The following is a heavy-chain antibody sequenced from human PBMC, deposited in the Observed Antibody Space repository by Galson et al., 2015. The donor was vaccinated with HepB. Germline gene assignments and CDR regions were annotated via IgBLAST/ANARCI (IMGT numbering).Heavy chain of an antibody. V-gene: IGHV3-72*01. D-gene: IGHD2-8*02. CDR3: TRHFFTD. CDR1: GFTLSDHF. J-gene: IGHJ4*02. Sequence: SLRLSCAASGFTLSDHFMDWVRQAPGKGLEWVGRSRNKADTYTTEYAASVKGRFIIPRDDSRNSLYLQMNSLKIEDTAVYYCTRHFFTDWGQGTLVTVSS. CDR2: SRNKADTYTT.